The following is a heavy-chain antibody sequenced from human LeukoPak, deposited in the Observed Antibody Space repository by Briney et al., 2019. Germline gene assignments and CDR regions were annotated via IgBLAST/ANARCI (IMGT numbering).Heavy chain of an antibody. CDR3: ARAGYCSSTSCLDAFDI. D-gene: IGHD2-2*01. V-gene: IGHV4-30-2*01. Sequence: SQTLSLTCAVSGGFISSGGYSWSWIRQPPGKGLEWIGYIYHSGSTYYNPSLKSRVTISVDRSKNQFSLKLSSVTAADTAVYYCARAGYCSSTSCLDAFDIWGQGTMVTISS. J-gene: IGHJ3*02. CDR1: GGFISSGGYS. CDR2: IYHSGST.